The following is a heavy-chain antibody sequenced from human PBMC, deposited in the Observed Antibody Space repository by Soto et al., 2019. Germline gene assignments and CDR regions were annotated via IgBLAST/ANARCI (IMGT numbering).Heavy chain of an antibody. CDR1: GGSFSGYY. V-gene: IGHV4-34*01. CDR3: ARVGPRGRITMVWGVRSAGFDY. J-gene: IGHJ4*02. D-gene: IGHD3-10*01. Sequence: QVQLQQWGAGLLKPSETLSLTCAVYGGSFSGYYWSWIRQPPGKGLEWIGEINHSGSTNYNPSLKSRVTISVDTSKNQSSLKLSSVTAADTAVYYCARVGPRGRITMVWGVRSAGFDYWGQGTLVTVSS. CDR2: INHSGST.